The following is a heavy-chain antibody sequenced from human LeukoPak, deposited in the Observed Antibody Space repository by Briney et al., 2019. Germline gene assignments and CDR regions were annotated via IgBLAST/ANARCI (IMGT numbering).Heavy chain of an antibody. D-gene: IGHD6-13*01. V-gene: IGHV1-69*04. Sequence: ASVKVSCKASGGTFSNYAVSWVRQAPGQGLEWMGRIIPILGIANYAQKFQGRVMITADKSTSTAYMELSSLRSEDTAVYYCASIAAAGMSKDYWGQGTLVTVSS. J-gene: IGHJ4*02. CDR3: ASIAAAGMSKDY. CDR2: IIPILGIA. CDR1: GGTFSNYA.